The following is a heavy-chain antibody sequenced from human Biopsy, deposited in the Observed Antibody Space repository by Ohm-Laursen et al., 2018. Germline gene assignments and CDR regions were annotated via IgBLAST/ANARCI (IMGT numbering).Heavy chain of an antibody. Sequence: SQTLSLTCSVSGVSISSYFWSWIRQPLGKGLEWIRYVSYRGNTKYNPSLKSRVIISADTSKNQFSLKLSSVTAADTAMYYCAAYYYDSSGYFYAFHYWGQGTLVTVSS. CDR2: VSYRGNT. CDR3: AAYYYDSSGYFYAFHY. D-gene: IGHD3-22*01. CDR1: GVSISSYF. J-gene: IGHJ4*02. V-gene: IGHV4-59*08.